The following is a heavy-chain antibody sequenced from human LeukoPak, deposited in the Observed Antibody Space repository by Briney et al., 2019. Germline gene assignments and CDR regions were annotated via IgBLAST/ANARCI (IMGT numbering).Heavy chain of an antibody. V-gene: IGHV4-39*07. CDR1: GGSISSSSYY. Sequence: SETLSLTCTVSGGSISSSSYYWGWVRQPPGKGLEWIGSIYYSGSTYYNPSLKSRVTISVDKSKNQFSLKLSSVTAADTAVYYCARDGGTTVTTQVEAFDIWGQGTMVTVSS. D-gene: IGHD4-17*01. CDR3: ARDGGTTVTTQVEAFDI. J-gene: IGHJ3*02. CDR2: IYYSGST.